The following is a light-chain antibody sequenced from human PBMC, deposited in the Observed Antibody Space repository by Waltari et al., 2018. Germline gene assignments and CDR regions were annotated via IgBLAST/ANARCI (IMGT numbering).Light chain of an antibody. V-gene: IGLV2-14*01. Sequence: QSALTQPASVSGSPGQSITISCTGTSSDVGAYNFVSWYQQHPGKAPHLIIYEVSERPPGVSNRFSGSKSDNTASLTISGLQAEDEADYYCSSYTTSTAPGVFGAGTKVTV. CDR3: SSYTTSTAPGV. J-gene: IGLJ1*01. CDR2: EVS. CDR1: SSDVGAYNF.